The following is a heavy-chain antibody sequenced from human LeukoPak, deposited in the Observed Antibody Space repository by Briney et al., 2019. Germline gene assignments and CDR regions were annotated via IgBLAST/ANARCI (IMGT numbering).Heavy chain of an antibody. J-gene: IGHJ4*02. CDR2: IRSKTYGGTT. CDR3: TREKSYYYDTSGSDY. D-gene: IGHD3-22*01. CDR1: GFAFGDYT. Sequence: GGSLRLSCTASGFAFGDYTMSWFRQAPGKGLEWVGFIRSKTYGGTTEYAASVKGRFAMSRDDSKSIAYLQLNSLKTEDTAVYYCTREKSYYYDTSGSDYWDQGTLVTVSS. V-gene: IGHV3-49*03.